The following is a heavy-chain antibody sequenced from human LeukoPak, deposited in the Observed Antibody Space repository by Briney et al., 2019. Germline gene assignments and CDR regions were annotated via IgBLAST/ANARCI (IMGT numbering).Heavy chain of an antibody. V-gene: IGHV4-39*07. CDR2: IYYSGST. J-gene: IGHJ4*02. Sequence: PSETLSLTCTVSGGSISSSSYYWGWIRQPPGKGLEWIGSIYYSGSTYYNPSLKSRVTISVDTSKNQFSLKLSSVTAADTAVYYCARGTLRGYSYGWDLGIDYWGQGTLVTVSS. D-gene: IGHD5-18*01. CDR3: ARGTLRGYSYGWDLGIDY. CDR1: GGSISSSSYY.